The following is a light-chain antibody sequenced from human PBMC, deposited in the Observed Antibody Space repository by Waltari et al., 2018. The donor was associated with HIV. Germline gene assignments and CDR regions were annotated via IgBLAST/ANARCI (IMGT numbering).Light chain of an antibody. CDR1: QSVRNTY. J-gene: IGKJ1*01. Sequence: PGERATLSCRSSQSVRNTYLAWYQQKPGQAPRLLIYGASSRATGIPDRFSGSGSGTDFTLTISGLEPEDFAVYYCQQYGTSPRTFGQGTKVEIK. CDR2: GAS. CDR3: QQYGTSPRT. V-gene: IGKV3-20*01.